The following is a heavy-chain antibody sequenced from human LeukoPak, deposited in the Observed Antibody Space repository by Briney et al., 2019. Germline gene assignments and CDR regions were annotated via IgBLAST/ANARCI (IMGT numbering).Heavy chain of an antibody. CDR1: GFTFTNAW. CDR3: VRDFLDPTGSYSWFDP. D-gene: IGHD1-26*01. J-gene: IGHJ5*02. V-gene: IGHV3-48*02. Sequence: GGSLRLSCTASGFTFTNAWMTWVRQAPGKGLEWVSFISSSGYTIYYADFVKGRFTISRDNAKNSVYLHLNRLRDEDTAVYYCVRDFLDPTGSYSWFDPWGQGTLVTVSS. CDR2: ISSSGYTI.